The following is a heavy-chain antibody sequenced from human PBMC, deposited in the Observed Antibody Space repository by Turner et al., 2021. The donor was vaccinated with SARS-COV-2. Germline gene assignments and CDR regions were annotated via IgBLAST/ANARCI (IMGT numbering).Heavy chain of an antibody. CDR1: GFTFDEYF. CDR2: ISWNSGSI. V-gene: IGHV3-9*01. Sequence: EVQLDESGGGLVQPGRSLALSCAASGFTFDEYFMHWVREAPGKGLEWVSGISWNSGSIGYADSVKGRFTISRDNAKNSLYLQMNSLRAEDTALYYCAKGRRFGMDVWGQGTTVTVSS. CDR3: AKGRRFGMDV. J-gene: IGHJ6*02.